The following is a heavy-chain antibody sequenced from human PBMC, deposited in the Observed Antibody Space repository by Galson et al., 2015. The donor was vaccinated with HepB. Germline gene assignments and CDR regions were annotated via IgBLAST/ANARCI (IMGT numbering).Heavy chain of an antibody. CDR3: ARDLEGCSQNFDY. Sequence: SLRLSCAASGFTFSSYAMHWVRQAPGKGLEWVAVISYDGSNKYYADSVKGRFSISRDNSKNTLYLQKNSLRAEDTAVYYCARDLEGCSQNFDYWGQGTLVTVSS. CDR2: ISYDGSNK. CDR1: GFTFSSYA. D-gene: IGHD3-3*01. V-gene: IGHV3-30-3*01. J-gene: IGHJ4*02.